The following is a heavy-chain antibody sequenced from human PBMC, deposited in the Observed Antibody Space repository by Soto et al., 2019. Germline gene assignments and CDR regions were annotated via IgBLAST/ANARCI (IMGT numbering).Heavy chain of an antibody. Sequence: PGGSLRLSCAASGFTFSSYSMSWVRQAPGKGLEWVSSISSSSSYIYYADSVKGRFTISRDNAKNSLYLQMNSLRAEDTAVYYCARGSTYYYGSGSYSTTLDYWGQGTLVTVSS. CDR2: ISSSSSYI. D-gene: IGHD3-10*01. CDR3: ARGSTYYYGSGSYSTTLDY. V-gene: IGHV3-21*01. CDR1: GFTFSSYS. J-gene: IGHJ4*02.